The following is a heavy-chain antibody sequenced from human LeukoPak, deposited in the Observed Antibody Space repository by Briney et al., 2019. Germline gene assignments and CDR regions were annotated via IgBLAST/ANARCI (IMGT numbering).Heavy chain of an antibody. J-gene: IGHJ4*02. D-gene: IGHD2-2*01. CDR3: ARANFLYCSSSTCLFDY. CDR2: INPNDGDT. CDR1: RYTFTDYY. V-gene: IGHV1-2*02. Sequence: ASVKVSCKASRYTFTDYYMHWVGQAPGQGFEWMGWINPNDGDTNYAQKFQGRVTMTRDTSISTAHMEVSRLRSDDTAVYYCARANFLYCSSSTCLFDYWGQGTLVTVSS.